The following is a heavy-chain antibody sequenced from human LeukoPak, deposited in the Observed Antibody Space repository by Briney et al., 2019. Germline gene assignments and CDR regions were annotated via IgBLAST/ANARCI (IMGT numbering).Heavy chain of an antibody. Sequence: ASVKVSCKASGYTFTTYSIFWVRQAPGQRLEWMGWINAGNGNTKHSQKLQGRVTITRDTSASTAYMELSSLRSEDTAVYYCARDRQAQTIFGVVIPTPTDFDYWGQGTLVTVSS. V-gene: IGHV1-3*01. D-gene: IGHD3-3*01. CDR2: INAGNGNT. J-gene: IGHJ4*02. CDR3: ARDRQAQTIFGVVIPTPTDFDY. CDR1: GYTFTTYS.